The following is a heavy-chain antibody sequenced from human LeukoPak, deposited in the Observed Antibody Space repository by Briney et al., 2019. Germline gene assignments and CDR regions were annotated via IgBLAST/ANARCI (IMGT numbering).Heavy chain of an antibody. J-gene: IGHJ6*02. CDR1: GFTFSNAW. CDR2: IKSKTDGGTT. V-gene: IGHV3-15*01. CDR3: RGPIRYYYYGMDV. Sequence: KTGRSLRLSCAASGFTFSNAWMSWVRQAPGKGLEWVGRIKSKTDGGTTDYAAPVKGRFTISRDDSKNTLYLQMNSLKTEDTAVYYCRGPIRYYYYGMDVWGQGTTVTVSS.